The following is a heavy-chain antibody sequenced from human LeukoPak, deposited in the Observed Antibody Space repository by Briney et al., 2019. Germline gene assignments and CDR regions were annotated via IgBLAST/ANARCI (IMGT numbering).Heavy chain of an antibody. D-gene: IGHD3-22*01. CDR1: GGSISSYY. J-gene: IGHJ3*02. CDR3: ARVRYSSGYYYVRTSDAFDI. Sequence: SETLSPTCTVSGGSISSYYWSWIRQPAGKGLEWIGRIYTSGSTNYNPSLKSRVTMSVDTSKNQFSLKLSSVTAADTAVYYCARVRYSSGYYYVRTSDAFDIWGQGTMVTVSS. V-gene: IGHV4-4*07. CDR2: IYTSGST.